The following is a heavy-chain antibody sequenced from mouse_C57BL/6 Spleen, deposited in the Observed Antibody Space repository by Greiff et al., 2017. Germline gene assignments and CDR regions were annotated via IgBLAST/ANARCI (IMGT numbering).Heavy chain of an antibody. V-gene: IGHV1-52*01. CDR1: GYTFTSYW. D-gene: IGHD1-3*01. CDR2: IDPSDSDT. Sequence: QVQLQQPGAELVRPGSSVKLSCKASGYTFTSYWMHWVKQRPIQGLEWIGNIDPSDSDTHYNQKFKDKATLTVDKSSSTAYMQHSSLTSEEDAVYYCSTSDLYYARDYWGQGTSVTVSS. CDR3: STSDLYYARDY. J-gene: IGHJ4*01.